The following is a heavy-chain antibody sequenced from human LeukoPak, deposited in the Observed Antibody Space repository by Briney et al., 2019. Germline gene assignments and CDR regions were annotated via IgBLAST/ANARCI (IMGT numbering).Heavy chain of an antibody. J-gene: IGHJ3*02. CDR3: ARAQRALLWFGELSPGAFDI. CDR1: GGSIGSYF. CDR2: NSGST. V-gene: IGHV4-59*08. Sequence: PSETLSLTCTVSGGSIGSYFWSWIRQPPGKGLEWIGYNSGSTKYNPSLKSRVTISVDTSKNQFSLKLSSVTAADTAVYYCARAQRALLWFGELSPGAFDIWGQGTMVTVSS. D-gene: IGHD3-10*01.